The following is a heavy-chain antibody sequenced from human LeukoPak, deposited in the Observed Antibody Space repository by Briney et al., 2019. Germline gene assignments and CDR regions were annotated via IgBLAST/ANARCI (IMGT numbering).Heavy chain of an antibody. D-gene: IGHD6-19*01. CDR1: GYTFTAYY. V-gene: IGHV1-2*02. CDR2: INPNSGGT. J-gene: IGHJ4*02. Sequence: ASVKVSCKASGYTFTAYYMYWVRQAPGQGLEWMGWINPNSGGTKYAQKVQDRVTLTRDTSITTAYMELSRVRSDDTAVYYCTRLLYSSGWYPSGYWGQGTLVSVSS. CDR3: TRLLYSSGWYPSGY.